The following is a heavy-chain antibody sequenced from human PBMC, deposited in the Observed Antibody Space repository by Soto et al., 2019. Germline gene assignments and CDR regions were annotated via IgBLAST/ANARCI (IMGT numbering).Heavy chain of an antibody. CDR1: GGTFDRYA. Sequence: ASVKVSCKASGGTFDRYAISWVRQAPGQGLEWMGWISAYNGNTNYAQKLQGRVTMTTDTSTSTAYMELRSLRSDDTAVYYCARATNYYYYGMDVWGQGTTVTVAS. CDR2: ISAYNGNT. J-gene: IGHJ6*02. CDR3: ARATNYYYYGMDV. V-gene: IGHV1-18*01.